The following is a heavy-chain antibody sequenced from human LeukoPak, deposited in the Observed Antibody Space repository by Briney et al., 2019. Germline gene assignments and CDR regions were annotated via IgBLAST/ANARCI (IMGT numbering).Heavy chain of an antibody. CDR3: ARGGTYYYYYMDV. D-gene: IGHD1-1*01. CDR1: GFTFSSYA. Sequence: GGSLRLSCAASGFTFSSYAMSWVRQPPGKGLEWVSGISGSGDNTYYADSVKGRFTISRDNAKNSLYLQMNSLRAEDTAVYYCARGGTYYYYYMDVWGKGTTVTVSS. CDR2: ISGSGDNT. J-gene: IGHJ6*03. V-gene: IGHV3-23*01.